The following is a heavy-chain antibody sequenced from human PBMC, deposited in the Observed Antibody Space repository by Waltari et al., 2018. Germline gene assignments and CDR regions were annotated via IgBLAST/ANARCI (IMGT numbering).Heavy chain of an antibody. CDR1: GFTPVGDA. V-gene: IGHV3-64*07. CDR3: ARVRSGWYYFDS. J-gene: IGHJ4*02. Sequence: EVQLEESGGALVQPGGSLRFSCVAPGFTPVGDALNWVRQPPGKGLEYVASITSDGGTTYYVDSVKARFTVSRDNAKNTLHLQMASLRVEDTAVYFCARVRSGWYYFDSWGQGTLVTVSS. CDR2: ITSDGGTT. D-gene: IGHD3-3*01.